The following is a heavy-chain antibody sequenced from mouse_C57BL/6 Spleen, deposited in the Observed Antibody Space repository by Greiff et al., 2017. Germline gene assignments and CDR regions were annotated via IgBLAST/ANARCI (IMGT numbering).Heavy chain of an antibody. CDR3: ARFHGNYGAWFAY. D-gene: IGHD2-1*01. CDR1: GYTFTDHT. J-gene: IGHJ3*01. CDR2: IYPRDGST. Sequence: VQLQQSDAELVKPGASVKISCKVSGYTFTDHTIHWMKQRPEQGLEWIGYIYPRDGSTKYNEKFKGKATLTADKSSSTAYMQLNSLTSEYSAVYFCARFHGNYGAWFAYWGQGTLVTVSA. V-gene: IGHV1-78*01.